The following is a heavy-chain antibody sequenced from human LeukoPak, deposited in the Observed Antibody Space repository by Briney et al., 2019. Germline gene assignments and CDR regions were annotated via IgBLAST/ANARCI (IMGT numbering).Heavy chain of an antibody. CDR3: ARLYYYDSSGYYYAFDP. CDR1: SGSISSNTYF. J-gene: IGHJ5*02. V-gene: IGHV4-39*01. CDR2: IYYRGST. Sequence: SETLSLTCTVSSGSISSNTYFCGWIRQPPGKGLEWIGSIYYRGSTYYNPSLKSRVTIPVDTSKKQFSLKLRSLTAAHTAVYYCARLYYYDSSGYYYAFDPWGQGTLVTVSS. D-gene: IGHD3-22*01.